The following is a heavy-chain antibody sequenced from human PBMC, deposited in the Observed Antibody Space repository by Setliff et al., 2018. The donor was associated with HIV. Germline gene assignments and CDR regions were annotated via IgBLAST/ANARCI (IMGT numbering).Heavy chain of an antibody. D-gene: IGHD3-3*01. V-gene: IGHV4-61*02. Sequence: PSETLSLTCSVSGGSISSGDYYWTWIRQPAGKGLQWIGRIHTSGNTNYNPSLKSRLTIWVDMSKNQFSLKLTSVTAADTAVYYCARSQPDTIFGVVVFDSWGQGTLVTVS. J-gene: IGHJ4*02. CDR3: ARSQPDTIFGVVVFDS. CDR1: GGSISSGDYY. CDR2: IHTSGNT.